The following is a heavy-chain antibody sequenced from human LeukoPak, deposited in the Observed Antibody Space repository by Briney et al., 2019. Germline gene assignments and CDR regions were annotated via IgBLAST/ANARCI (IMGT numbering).Heavy chain of an antibody. CDR2: INSDGSST. CDR3: ARQGYSGSYPRY. Sequence: GGSLRLSCAASGFTFSSYWMHWVRQAPGKGLVWVSRINSDGSSTSYADSVKGRFTISRDNAKNTLYLQMNSLRAEDTAVYYCARQGYSGSYPRYWGQGTLVTVSS. CDR1: GFTFSSYW. V-gene: IGHV3-74*01. J-gene: IGHJ4*02. D-gene: IGHD1-26*01.